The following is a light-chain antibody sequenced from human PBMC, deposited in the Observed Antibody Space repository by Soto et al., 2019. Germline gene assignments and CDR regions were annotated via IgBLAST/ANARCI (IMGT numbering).Light chain of an antibody. CDR3: CSYADTYTWV. J-gene: IGLJ3*02. Sequence: QSALTQPRSVSGSPGQSVTISCTGTSTNVGGYNYVSWYQQHPGKAPKLMIYDVNKRPSGVPDRFSGSKSGNTASLTISGLQAEDEADYYCCSYADTYTWVFGGGTQLTVL. CDR2: DVN. CDR1: STNVGGYNY. V-gene: IGLV2-11*01.